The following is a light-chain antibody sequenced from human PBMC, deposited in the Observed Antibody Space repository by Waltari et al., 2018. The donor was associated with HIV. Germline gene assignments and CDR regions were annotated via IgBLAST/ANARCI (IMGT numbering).Light chain of an antibody. CDR3: LQDYNYPWT. Sequence: AIQMTQSPPSRSASVGDRVTITCRASQAIGNDLDWYQQKPGKAPKLLIYGASTLQSGVPSRFSGSGSGTDFTLTISRLQPEDFATYFCLQDYNYPWTFGQGTKVEIK. J-gene: IGKJ1*01. V-gene: IGKV1-6*01. CDR2: GAS. CDR1: QAIGND.